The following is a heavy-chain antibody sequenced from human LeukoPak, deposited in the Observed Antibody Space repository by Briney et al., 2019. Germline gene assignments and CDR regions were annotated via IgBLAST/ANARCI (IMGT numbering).Heavy chain of an antibody. D-gene: IGHD1-14*01. CDR3: ARFNQYRYGMDV. V-gene: IGHV4-39*07. Sequence: PSETLSLTCTVSGASITRSTYYWGWIRQPPGKGLEWIGCIYYSGSTYYNPSLKSRVTISVDTSKNQFSLKLSSVTAADTAVYYCARFNQYRYGMDVWGQGTTVTVSS. CDR2: IYYSGST. CDR1: GASITRSTYY. J-gene: IGHJ6*02.